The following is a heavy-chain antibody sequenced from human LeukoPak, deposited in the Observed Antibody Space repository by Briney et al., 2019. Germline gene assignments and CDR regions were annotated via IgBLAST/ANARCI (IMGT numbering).Heavy chain of an antibody. CDR3: ASGGRYDSLDYFDY. CDR2: INPNSGDT. Sequence: GASVKVSCKASGYTFTGYYMHWVRQAPGQGLEWMGRINPNSGDTNYAQKFQGRVTMTRDTSISTADMELSRLRSDDTAVYYCASGGRYDSLDYFDYWGQGTLVTVSS. V-gene: IGHV1-2*06. CDR1: GYTFTGYY. J-gene: IGHJ4*02. D-gene: IGHD3-22*01.